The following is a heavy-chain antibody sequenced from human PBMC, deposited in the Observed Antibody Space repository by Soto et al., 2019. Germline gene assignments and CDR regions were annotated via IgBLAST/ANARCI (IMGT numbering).Heavy chain of an antibody. CDR2: IYYSGST. V-gene: IGHV4-31*03. CDR3: ARGDMVRGVTQFDY. Sequence: QVQLQESGPGLVKPSQTLSLTCTVSGGSISSGGYYWSWIRQHPGKGLEWIGYIYYSGSTYYNPYLKSRVTIAVDTSKNQSSLKLSSVTAADTAVYYCARGDMVRGVTQFDYWGQGTLVTVSS. J-gene: IGHJ4*02. CDR1: GGSISSGGYY. D-gene: IGHD3-10*01.